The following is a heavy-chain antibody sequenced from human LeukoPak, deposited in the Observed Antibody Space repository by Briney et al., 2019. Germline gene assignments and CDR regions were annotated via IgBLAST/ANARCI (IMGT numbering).Heavy chain of an antibody. CDR2: INDSGDST. D-gene: IGHD3-10*01. Sequence: PGGSLRLSCAASGFTFSNYAMSWVRQAPGKGLEWVSGINDSGDSTNYADSVKGRFTISRDNFKNTLYLHMNSLRAEDTAVYYCAKESWLGAEYFSYWGQGTLVTVSS. CDR3: AKESWLGAEYFSY. CDR1: GFTFSNYA. J-gene: IGHJ1*01. V-gene: IGHV3-23*01.